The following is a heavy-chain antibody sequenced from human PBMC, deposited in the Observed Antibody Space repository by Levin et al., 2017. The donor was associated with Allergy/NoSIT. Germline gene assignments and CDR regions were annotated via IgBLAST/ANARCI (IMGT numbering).Heavy chain of an antibody. J-gene: IGHJ5*02. Sequence: SETLSLTCAVSGGSISSGGYSWSWIRQPPGTGLEWIGDIDHRGRSTYSPSLKSRVTMSVDTSKNQFYLNLSSVTAADTAVYFCVRAGTRGVTAWFDPWGQGTLVTVSS. CDR1: GGSISSGGYS. CDR2: IDHRGRS. V-gene: IGHV4-30-2*01. D-gene: IGHD3-10*01. CDR3: VRAGTRGVTAWFDP.